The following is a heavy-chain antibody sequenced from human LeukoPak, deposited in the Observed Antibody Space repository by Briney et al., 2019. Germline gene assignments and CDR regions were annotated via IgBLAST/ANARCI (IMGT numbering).Heavy chain of an antibody. CDR2: IYHSGST. V-gene: IGHV4-30-2*01. J-gene: IGHJ4*02. Sequence: TLSLTCAVSGGSISSGGYSWSWIRQPPGKGLEWIGYIYHSGSTYYNPSLKSRVTISVDRSKNQFYLKLSSVTAADTAVYYCARGEYSYGYDYWGQGTLVTVSS. CDR3: ARGEYSYGYDY. CDR1: GGSISSGGYS. D-gene: IGHD5-18*01.